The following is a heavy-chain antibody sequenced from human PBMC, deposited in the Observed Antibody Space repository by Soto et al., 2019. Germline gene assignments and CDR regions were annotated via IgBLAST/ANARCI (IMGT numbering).Heavy chain of an antibody. D-gene: IGHD6-6*01. CDR2: INAGNGNT. CDR3: ARRGDMAASPYFQH. CDR1: GYTFTSYA. Sequence: ASVKVSCKASGYTFTSYAMHWVRQAPGQRLEWMGWINAGNGNTKYSQKFQGRVTITRDTSASTAYMELSSLRSEDTAVYYCARRGDMAASPYFQHWGQGTLVTVSS. V-gene: IGHV1-3*01. J-gene: IGHJ1*01.